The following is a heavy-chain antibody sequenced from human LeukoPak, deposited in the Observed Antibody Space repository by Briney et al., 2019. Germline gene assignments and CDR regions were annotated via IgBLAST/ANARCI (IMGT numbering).Heavy chain of an antibody. J-gene: IGHJ2*01. CDR3: AREQDWYFDL. CDR1: GFTFSNYW. CDR2: IKQDGIET. Sequence: PGGSLRLSCAASGFTFSNYWMSWVRQAPGKGLEWVANIKQDGIETYYVDSVEGRFTLSRDNAKNSLHLQVNSLRAEDTAVYYCAREQDWYFDLWGRGTLVTVSS. V-gene: IGHV3-7*01.